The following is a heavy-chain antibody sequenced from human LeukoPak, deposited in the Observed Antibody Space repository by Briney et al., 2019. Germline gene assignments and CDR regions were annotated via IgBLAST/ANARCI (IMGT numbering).Heavy chain of an antibody. CDR3: ARGYGAMAQYG. Sequence: SETLSLTCTVSGGSISSGDHYWSWIRQSPGKGLEWIGYISYSGSTYYNPSLKSRVTISVDTSKNQFSLKLSSVTAADTAVYYCARGYGAMAQYGWGQGTLVTVSS. J-gene: IGHJ4*02. CDR1: GGSISSGDHY. CDR2: ISYSGST. V-gene: IGHV4-30-4*01. D-gene: IGHD5-18*01.